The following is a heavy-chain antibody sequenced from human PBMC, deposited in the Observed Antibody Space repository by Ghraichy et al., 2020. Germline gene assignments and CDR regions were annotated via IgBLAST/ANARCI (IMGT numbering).Heavy chain of an antibody. Sequence: GGSLRLSCAASGFSFSSFAMSWVRQAPGKGLQWVSGITGSASDTYYADSLKGRFTISSDNSKNTLYLVLKRLRVEDADVYYCAKVKTAFCSRVSGYIFESWGRGTLVTFSS. J-gene: IGHJ4*02. V-gene: IGHV3-23*01. D-gene: IGHD2-2*01. CDR2: ITGSASDT. CDR1: GFSFSSFA. CDR3: AKVKTAFCSRVSGYIFES.